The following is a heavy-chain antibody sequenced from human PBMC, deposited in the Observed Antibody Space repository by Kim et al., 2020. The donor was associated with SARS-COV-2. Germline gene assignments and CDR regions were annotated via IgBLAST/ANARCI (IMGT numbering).Heavy chain of an antibody. V-gene: IGHV3-23*01. J-gene: IGHJ4*02. D-gene: IGHD3-10*01. CDR2: ISGSGGST. Sequence: GGSLRLSCAASGFTFSSYAMSWVRQAPGKGLEWVSTISGSGGSTYYADSVKGRFTISRDNSKNTLYLQMNSLRVEDTAVYYCAKGAYGSGSYPLFDYWGQGTLVIVSS. CDR1: GFTFSSYA. CDR3: AKGAYGSGSYPLFDY.